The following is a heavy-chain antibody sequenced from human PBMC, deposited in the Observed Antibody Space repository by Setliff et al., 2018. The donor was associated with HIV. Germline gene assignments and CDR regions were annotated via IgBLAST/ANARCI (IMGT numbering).Heavy chain of an antibody. V-gene: IGHV1-2*06. Sequence: ASVKVSCKASGYTFTGYYIHWVRQAPGQGLEWMGRVNPNSGGTNYAQKFQGRVTMTRDTSISTAYMELSRLRSDDTAVYYCASELYCTYGVCLDAFDIWGQGTMVTVSS. J-gene: IGHJ3*02. CDR2: VNPNSGGT. CDR1: GYTFTGYY. D-gene: IGHD2-8*01. CDR3: ASELYCTYGVCLDAFDI.